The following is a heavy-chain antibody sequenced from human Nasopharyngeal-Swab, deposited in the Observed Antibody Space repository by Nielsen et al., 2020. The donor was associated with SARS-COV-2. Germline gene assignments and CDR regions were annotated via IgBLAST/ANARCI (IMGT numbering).Heavy chain of an antibody. CDR2: INGDGSSL. Sequence: GESLRLSCAASGFTFSNYRMHWVRQAPGKGLVWVSRINGDGSSLNYADFVKGRFTISTDNAKSTLYLEMNSLRAEDTAVYYCARGRGSSTSMIGYWGQGTLVTVSS. CDR3: ARGRGSSTSMIGY. D-gene: IGHD2/OR15-2a*01. J-gene: IGHJ4*02. V-gene: IGHV3-74*01. CDR1: GFTFSNYR.